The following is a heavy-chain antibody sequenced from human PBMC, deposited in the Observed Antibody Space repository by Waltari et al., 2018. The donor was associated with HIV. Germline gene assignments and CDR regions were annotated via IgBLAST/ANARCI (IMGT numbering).Heavy chain of an antibody. J-gene: IGHJ6*02. V-gene: IGHV1-3*01. Sequence: QVQLVQSGAEVKKPGASVKVSCKASGYTFTSYAMHWVRQAPGQRLEWIVWINAGNVNTKYSQKFQGRVTITRETSASTAYMELSSLRSEDTAVYYCARDWDSGSYPGMDVWGQGTTVTVSS. CDR2: INAGNVNT. D-gene: IGHD1-26*01. CDR3: ARDWDSGSYPGMDV. CDR1: GYTFTSYA.